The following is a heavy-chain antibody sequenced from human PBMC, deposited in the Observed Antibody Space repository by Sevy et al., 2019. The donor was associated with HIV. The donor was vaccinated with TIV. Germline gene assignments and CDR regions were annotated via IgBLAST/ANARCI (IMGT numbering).Heavy chain of an antibody. J-gene: IGHJ4*02. D-gene: IGHD3-10*01. CDR1: GFTFNYHF. Sequence: GGSLRLSCAASGFTFNYHFMNWVRQVPGKGLEWVSNISSASSYINYSDSVKGRFTISRDNAKNLVFLEMNNLRPEDTAVYFCARGDYYGSLYYFDYWGQGTLVTVSS. CDR2: ISSASSYI. CDR3: ARGDYYGSLYYFDY. V-gene: IGHV3-21*01.